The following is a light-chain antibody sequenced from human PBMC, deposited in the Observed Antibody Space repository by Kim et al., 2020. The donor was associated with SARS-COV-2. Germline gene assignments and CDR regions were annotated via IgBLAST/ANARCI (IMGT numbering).Light chain of an antibody. J-gene: IGLJ2*01. V-gene: IGLV3-19*01. CDR2: GKN. CDR3: NSRDSSGNHLV. Sequence: ALAQTVRITCHGDSLSSYYASWYEQKHGQAPVLVIYGKNKRPSGITDRFSGSSSGNTASLTITGAQGEDEADYYCNSRDSSGNHLVFGGGTQLTVL. CDR1: SLSSYY.